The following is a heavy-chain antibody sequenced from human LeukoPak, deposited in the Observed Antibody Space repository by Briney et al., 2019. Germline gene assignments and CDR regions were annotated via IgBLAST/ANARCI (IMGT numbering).Heavy chain of an antibody. CDR1: GGSISSSSYY. V-gene: IGHV4-39*01. CDR2: IYYSGST. CDR3: ARHWGYYDSIGYRD. D-gene: IGHD3-22*01. Sequence: PSETLSLTCTVSGGSISSSSYYWGWIRQPPGKGLEWIGSIYYSGSTYYNPSLKSRVTISVDTSQNQFSLKLSSVTAADTAVYYCARHWGYYDSIGYRDWGQGTLVSVSS. J-gene: IGHJ4*02.